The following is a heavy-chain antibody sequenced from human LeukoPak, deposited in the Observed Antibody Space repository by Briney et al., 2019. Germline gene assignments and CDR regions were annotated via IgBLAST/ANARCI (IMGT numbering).Heavy chain of an antibody. Sequence: SATLSLTCNVSGCSISSYYWSWIRQPPGQGLEWIGYIYYSGITSYNPSLKSRVTISVDTSKNQFSLKLSSGTAADTAVYYCASLFLGSFDYWGQGTLVTVSS. CDR2: IYYSGIT. V-gene: IGHV4-59*07. J-gene: IGHJ4*02. CDR3: ASLFLGSFDY. CDR1: GCSISSYY.